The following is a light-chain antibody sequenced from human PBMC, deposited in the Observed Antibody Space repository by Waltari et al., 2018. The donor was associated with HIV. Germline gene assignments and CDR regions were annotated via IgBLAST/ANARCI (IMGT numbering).Light chain of an antibody. CDR1: SSDIGGYNY. V-gene: IGLV2-14*03. Sequence: QSALTQPASVSGSPGQSITISCTGTSSDIGGYNYVSWYQQHPGKAPKLMIFDASNRPSGISNRFSVSKSGNTSSLTISGLQADDEAHYFCSSFSITSTLVVFGGGTNLTVL. J-gene: IGLJ2*01. CDR2: DAS. CDR3: SSFSITSTLVV.